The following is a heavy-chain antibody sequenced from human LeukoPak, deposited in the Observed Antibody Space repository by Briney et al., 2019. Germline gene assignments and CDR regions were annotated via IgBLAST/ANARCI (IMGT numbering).Heavy chain of an antibody. CDR2: IWHSGTT. CDR3: ARHTRVRDGYNLYCFDP. J-gene: IGHJ5*02. Sequence: SETLSLTCAVYGGSFSGYYWSWIRQPPGKGPEWIGSIWHSGTTYYNPSLKSRVTISVDTSKNQFSLKLTSVTAAGTAVYYCARHTRVRDGYNLYCFDPWGQGTLVTVSS. V-gene: IGHV4-34*01. D-gene: IGHD5-24*01. CDR1: GGSFSGYY.